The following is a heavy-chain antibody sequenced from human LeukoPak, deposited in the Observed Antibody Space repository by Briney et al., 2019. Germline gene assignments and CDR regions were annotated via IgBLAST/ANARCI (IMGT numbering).Heavy chain of an antibody. CDR2: INAGNGNT. J-gene: IGHJ4*02. D-gene: IGHD3-22*01. CDR1: GYTFTSYA. V-gene: IGHV1-3*01. Sequence: AASVKVSCKASGYTFTSYAMHWVRQAPGQRLEWMGWINAGNGNTKYSQKFLGRVTITRDTSASTAYMELSSLRSEDTAVYYCARTSRTYYYDSSGYYYLGYWGQGTLVTVSS. CDR3: ARTSRTYYYDSSGYYYLGY.